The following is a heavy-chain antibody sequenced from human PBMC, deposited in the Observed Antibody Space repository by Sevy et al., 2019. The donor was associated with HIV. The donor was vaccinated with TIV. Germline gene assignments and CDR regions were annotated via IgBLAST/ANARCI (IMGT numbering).Heavy chain of an antibody. CDR1: GYTFTSYG. CDR2: ISDYNGNT. J-gene: IGHJ5*02. CDR3: ARTITFGGVIVIGNWFDP. Sequence: ASVKVSCKASGYTFTSYGISWVRQAPGQGLEWMGWISDYNGNTNYAQKLQGRVTMTTDTSTSTAYMELRSLRSDDTAVYYCARTITFGGVIVIGNWFDPWGQGTLVTVSS. D-gene: IGHD3-16*02. V-gene: IGHV1-18*01.